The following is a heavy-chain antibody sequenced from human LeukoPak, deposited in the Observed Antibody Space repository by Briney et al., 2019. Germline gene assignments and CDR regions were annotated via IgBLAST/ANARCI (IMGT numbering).Heavy chain of an antibody. V-gene: IGHV4-34*01. J-gene: IGHJ5*02. Sequence: PSETLSLTCAVYGGSFSGYYWSWIRQPPGKGLEWIGEINHSGSTNYNPSLKSRVTISVDTSKNQFSLKLSSVTAADTAVYYCARGGPYCGGDCGGGVPDPWGQGTLVTVSS. CDR3: ARGGPYCGGDCGGGVPDP. CDR1: GGSFSGYY. D-gene: IGHD2-21*02. CDR2: INHSGST.